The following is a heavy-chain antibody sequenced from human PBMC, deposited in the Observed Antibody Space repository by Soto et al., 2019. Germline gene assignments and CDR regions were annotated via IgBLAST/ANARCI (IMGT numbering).Heavy chain of an antibody. Sequence: QVQLVQSGAEVKKPGSSVKVSCKASGGTFSSYAISWVRQAPGQGLEWMGGIIPIFGTANYAQKFQGRVTITADECRSTAYMGLSSLRSEDTAVYYCARAYVVVVDPWTDDAFDIWGQGTMVTVSS. CDR3: ARAYVVVVDPWTDDAFDI. CDR1: GGTFSSYA. J-gene: IGHJ3*02. D-gene: IGHD2-15*01. CDR2: IIPIFGTA. V-gene: IGHV1-69*01.